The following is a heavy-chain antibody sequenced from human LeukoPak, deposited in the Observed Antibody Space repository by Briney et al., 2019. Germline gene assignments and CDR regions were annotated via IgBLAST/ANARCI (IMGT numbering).Heavy chain of an antibody. Sequence: ASVKVSCKASGYTFTGYYMHWVRQAPGQGLEWMGRINPNSGGTNYAQKFQGRVTMTRDTSISTAYMELSRLRSDDTAVYYCARERGYSYRILDYWGQGTLVTVSS. V-gene: IGHV1-2*06. CDR2: INPNSGGT. CDR3: ARERGYSYRILDY. J-gene: IGHJ4*02. CDR1: GYTFTGYY. D-gene: IGHD5-18*01.